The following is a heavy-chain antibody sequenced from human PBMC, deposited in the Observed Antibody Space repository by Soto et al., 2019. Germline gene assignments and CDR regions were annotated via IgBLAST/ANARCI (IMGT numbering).Heavy chain of an antibody. CDR3: ARGDSYGYGSFPFWFDP. V-gene: IGHV4-34*01. CDR2: TYFNGRP. CDR1: GGSFSGYY. Sequence: SETLSLTCAVYGGSFSGYYWSWIRQPPGKGLEWIGNTYFNGRPDYKPSLRGRVTISIDTSENQFSLTLSSVTAADTAVYFCARGDSYGYGSFPFWFDPWGQGTQVTVS. J-gene: IGHJ5*02. D-gene: IGHD5-18*01.